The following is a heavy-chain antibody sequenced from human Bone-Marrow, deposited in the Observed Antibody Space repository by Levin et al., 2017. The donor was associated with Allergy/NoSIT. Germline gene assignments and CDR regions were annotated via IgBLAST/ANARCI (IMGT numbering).Heavy chain of an antibody. V-gene: IGHV3-48*02. CDR1: GFPFRRYS. CDR2: ISRSSSTI. D-gene: IGHD2-2*01. CDR3: ARPDCSGTSCYYFFDS. Sequence: LSLTCAASGFPFRRYSMNWVRQAPGRGLEWVSYISRSSSTISYADSVKGRFTISRDNAKNSLYLQMNSLRDEDTAVYYCARPDCSGTSCYYFFDSWGQGTLVTVSS. J-gene: IGHJ4*02.